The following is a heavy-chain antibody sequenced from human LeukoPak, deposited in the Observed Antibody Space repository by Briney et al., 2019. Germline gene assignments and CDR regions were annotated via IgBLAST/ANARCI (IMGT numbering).Heavy chain of an antibody. CDR3: AKDRAVRGVIEVDY. Sequence: GGSLRLSCAASGFTFSSYGMHWVRQAPGKGLEWVAVISYDGSNKYYADSVKGRFTISRDNSKNTLYLQINSLRAEDTAVYYCAKDRAVRGVIEVDYWGQGTLVTVPS. CDR2: ISYDGSNK. CDR1: GFTFSSYG. D-gene: IGHD3-10*01. V-gene: IGHV3-30*18. J-gene: IGHJ4*02.